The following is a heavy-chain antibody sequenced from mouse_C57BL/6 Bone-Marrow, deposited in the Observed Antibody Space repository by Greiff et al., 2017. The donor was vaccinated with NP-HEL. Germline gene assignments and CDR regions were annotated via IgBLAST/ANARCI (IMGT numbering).Heavy chain of an antibody. D-gene: IGHD1-1*01. Sequence: EVKLMESGGDLVKPGGSLKLSCAASGFTFSSYGMSWVRQTPDKRLEWVATISSGGSYTYYPDSVKGRFTISRDNAKNTLYLQMSSLMSEDTAMYYCASFTTPWFAYWGQGTLVTVSA. CDR1: GFTFSSYG. CDR3: ASFTTPWFAY. V-gene: IGHV5-6*01. J-gene: IGHJ3*01. CDR2: ISSGGSYT.